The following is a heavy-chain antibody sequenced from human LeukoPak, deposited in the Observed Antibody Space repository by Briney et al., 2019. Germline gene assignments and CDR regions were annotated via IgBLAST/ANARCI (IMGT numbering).Heavy chain of an antibody. V-gene: IGHV3-23*01. CDR2: IGSGGSP. D-gene: IGHD5-18*01. CDR3: GKTTVGYSSGQKPAWPVDY. J-gene: IGHJ4*02. CDR1: GFTFGSHA. Sequence: GGSLRLSCEASGFTFGSHAMYWVRQAPGKGLEWVAGIGSGGSPHYADPVKGRFTISRDNSRTTVYLQINSLRAEDTAVYYCGKTTVGYSSGQKPAWPVDYWGQGTLVTVSS.